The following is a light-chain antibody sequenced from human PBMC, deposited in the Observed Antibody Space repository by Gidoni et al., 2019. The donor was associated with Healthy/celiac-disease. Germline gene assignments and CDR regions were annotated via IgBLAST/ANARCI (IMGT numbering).Light chain of an antibody. CDR3: SSYTSSSTVV. J-gene: IGLJ2*01. CDR1: SSDVGGYNY. Sequence: QSALTHPASVSGSPGHSITISCTGPSSDVGGYNYVSWYQQHPGKAPKLMIYDVSNRPSGVSNRFSGSKSGNTASLTISGLQAEDEADYYCSSYTSSSTVVFGGGTKLTVL. V-gene: IGLV2-14*03. CDR2: DVS.